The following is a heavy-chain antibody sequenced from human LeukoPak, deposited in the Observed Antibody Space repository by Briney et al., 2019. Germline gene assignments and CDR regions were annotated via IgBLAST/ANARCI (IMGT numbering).Heavy chain of an antibody. CDR3: ARGRMATIDYYYGMDV. D-gene: IGHD5-24*01. Sequence: GGSLRLSCAASGCTFSRYSMNWVRQAPGKGLEWVAVISYDGSNKYYADSVKGRFTISRDNSKNTLYLQMNSLRAEDTAVYYCARGRMATIDYYYGMDVWGQGTTVTVSS. CDR2: ISYDGSNK. J-gene: IGHJ6*02. CDR1: GCTFSRYS. V-gene: IGHV3-30*03.